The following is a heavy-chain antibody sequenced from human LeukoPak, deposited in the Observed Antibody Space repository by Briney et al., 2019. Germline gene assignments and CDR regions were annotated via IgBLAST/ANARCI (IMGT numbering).Heavy chain of an antibody. CDR2: IKPDGSDQ. J-gene: IGHJ4*02. V-gene: IGHV3-7*01. CDR1: GFTFSSYA. Sequence: GGSLRLSCAASGFTFSSYAMNWVRQAPGKGLEWVANIKPDGSDQYYVDSVKGRFTISRDNAKNSLYLQMNSLRAEDTAVYYCARWSPGDYWGQGTLVTVSS. D-gene: IGHD1-26*01. CDR3: ARWSPGDY.